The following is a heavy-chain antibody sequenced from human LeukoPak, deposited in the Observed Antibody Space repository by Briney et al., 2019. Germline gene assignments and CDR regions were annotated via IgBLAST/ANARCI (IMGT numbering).Heavy chain of an antibody. CDR3: ARSSGSRYYIDY. Sequence: SETLSLTCTVSGGSISGYYYNWIRQPPGKGLEWIGFIHYTGSTNYNPSLKSRVTISVDTSKNQFSLKLNSVTAADTAVYYCARSSGSRYYIDYWGQGTLVTVSS. J-gene: IGHJ4*02. V-gene: IGHV4-59*01. D-gene: IGHD1-26*01. CDR2: IHYTGST. CDR1: GGSISGYY.